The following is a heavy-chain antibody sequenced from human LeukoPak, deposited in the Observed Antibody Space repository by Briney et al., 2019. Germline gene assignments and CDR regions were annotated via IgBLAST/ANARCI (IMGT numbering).Heavy chain of an antibody. Sequence: GGSLRLSCAASGFTLSDYYMSWIRQAPGKGLEWVSYISSSGSTIYYADSVKGRFTISRDNAKNSLYLQMNSLRAEDTAIYYCARHGIQLWPPFFDYWGQGTLVTVSS. J-gene: IGHJ4*02. D-gene: IGHD5-18*01. CDR2: ISSSGSTI. CDR1: GFTLSDYY. V-gene: IGHV3-11*01. CDR3: ARHGIQLWPPFFDY.